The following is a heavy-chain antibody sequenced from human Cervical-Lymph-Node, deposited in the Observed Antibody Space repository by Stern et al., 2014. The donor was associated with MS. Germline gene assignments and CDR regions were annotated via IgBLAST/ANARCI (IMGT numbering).Heavy chain of an antibody. V-gene: IGHV1-2*06. D-gene: IGHD1-26*01. CDR3: ARTAVGATTGRVKLDY. Sequence: QVQLVQSGAEVRKPGASVKVSCKASGYTFIAYYIHWVRQAPGQGLEWMGRINPNSGDTKYAQKFQDRVTMIRYTSITTGYMELSRLRSDDTAVYYCARTAVGATTGRVKLDYWGQGSLITVSS. J-gene: IGHJ4*02. CDR1: GYTFIAYY. CDR2: INPNSGDT.